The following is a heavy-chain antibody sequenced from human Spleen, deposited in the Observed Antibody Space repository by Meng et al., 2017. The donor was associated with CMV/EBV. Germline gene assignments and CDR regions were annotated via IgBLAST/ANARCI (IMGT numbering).Heavy chain of an antibody. CDR1: GGTFSSYA. CDR2: ISAYNGNT. J-gene: IGHJ6*02. Sequence: ASVKVSCKASGGTFSSYAISWVRQAPGQGLEWMGWISAYNGNTNYAQKLQGRVTMTTDTSTSTAYMELRSLRSDDTAVYYCASTYCSSTSCYTTTPYGMDVWGQGTTVTVSS. CDR3: ASTYCSSTSCYTTTPYGMDV. D-gene: IGHD2-2*02. V-gene: IGHV1-18*01.